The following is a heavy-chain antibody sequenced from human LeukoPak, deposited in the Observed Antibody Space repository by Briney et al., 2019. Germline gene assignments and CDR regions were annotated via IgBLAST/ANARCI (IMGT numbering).Heavy chain of an antibody. V-gene: IGHV3-21*01. CDR2: ISSAGTYI. D-gene: IGHD3-9*01. CDR3: ARDFAGWGYFDL. Sequence: GGSLRLSCAASGFTFTAYSMNWVRQSPGKGLEWVSSISSAGTYIYYADSVQGRFTISRDNAKNSLYLQMNSLRAEDTAVYYCARDFAGWGYFDLWGRGTQVTVSS. CDR1: GFTFTAYS. J-gene: IGHJ2*01.